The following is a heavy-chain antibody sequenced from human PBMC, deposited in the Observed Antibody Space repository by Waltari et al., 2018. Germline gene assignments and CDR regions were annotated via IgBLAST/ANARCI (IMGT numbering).Heavy chain of an antibody. J-gene: IGHJ4*02. CDR1: GASLSSNNW. CDR3: ARDRGRGLYLES. Sequence: QLQLQESGPGLVKPSGTLSLTCTVSGASLSSNNWWSWVRQPPEKGLEWIGQSHRGGRTNYNPSHESRVTISIDTANNQFSRKVTSTTAADTAVYYCARDRGRGLYLESWGQGTLVTVSP. D-gene: IGHD2-15*01. V-gene: IGHV4-4*02. CDR2: SHRGGRT.